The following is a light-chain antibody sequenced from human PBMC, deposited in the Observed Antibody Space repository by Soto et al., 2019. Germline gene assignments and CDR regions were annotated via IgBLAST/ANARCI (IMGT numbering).Light chain of an antibody. CDR3: QQYGSSPWT. CDR2: GAS. J-gene: IGKJ1*01. Sequence: EIVLTQSPGTLSLSPGERATLSCRASQSVSSSYLAWYQQKPGQAPRLLIYGASSRATGIPDRFSGRGSGTDFILTISRLEPEDFAVYYCQQYGSSPWTFGQGTKVEIK. V-gene: IGKV3-20*01. CDR1: QSVSSSY.